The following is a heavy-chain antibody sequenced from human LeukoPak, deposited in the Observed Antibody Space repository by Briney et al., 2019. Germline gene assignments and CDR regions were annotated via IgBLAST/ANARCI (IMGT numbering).Heavy chain of an antibody. CDR1: GYTFTGYH. D-gene: IGHD4-17*01. CDR3: ARAQHGDYPDF. V-gene: IGHV1-2*02. J-gene: IGHJ4*02. Sequence: GASVKVSCKASGYTFTGYHIHWVRQAPGQGLEWMGWINPNSGGTNYAQKFQGRVTMTGDTSITTAYMELRSLRSDDTAVYYCARAQHGDYPDFWGQGTLVTVSS. CDR2: INPNSGGT.